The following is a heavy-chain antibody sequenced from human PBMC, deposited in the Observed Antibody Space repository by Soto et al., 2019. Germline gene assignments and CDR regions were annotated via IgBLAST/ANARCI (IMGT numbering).Heavy chain of an antibody. CDR3: ARVRYYASSGYSHLPTLYYHD. J-gene: IGHJ4*02. V-gene: IGHV4-4*02. D-gene: IGHD3-22*01. CDR2: IYHSGST. Sequence: SETLSLTCAVSVGSISSSNWWSWVRQPPGKGLEWIGEIYHSGSTNYNPSLKSRVTISVDKSKNQFYLKLSSVTAAETDVYYCARVRYYASSGYSHLPTLYYHDLREAPLV. CDR1: VGSISSSNW.